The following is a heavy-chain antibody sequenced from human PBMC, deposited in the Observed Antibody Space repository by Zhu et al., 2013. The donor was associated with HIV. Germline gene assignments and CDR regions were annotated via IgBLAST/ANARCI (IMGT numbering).Heavy chain of an antibody. D-gene: IGHD6-19*01. CDR3: ARVPTDGRSIAVAAFDY. V-gene: IGHV1-69*06. CDR1: GGTFSSYA. CDR2: IIPIFGTA. Sequence: QVQLVQSGAEVKKPGSSVKVSCKASGGTFSSYAISWVRQAPGQGLEWMGGIIPIFGTANYAQKFQGRVTITADKSTSTAYMELSSLRSEDTAVYYCARVPTDGRSIAVAAFDYWGQGNPGHRLL. J-gene: IGHJ4*02.